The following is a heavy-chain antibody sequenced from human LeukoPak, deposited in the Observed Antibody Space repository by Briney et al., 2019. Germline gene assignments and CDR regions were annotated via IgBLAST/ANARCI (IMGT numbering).Heavy chain of an antibody. Sequence: GGSLRLSCAASGFTFSSYWISWVRQAPGKGLEWVANIKQDGSEKYYVDSVKGRFTISRDNAKNSLYLQMNSLRAEDTAVYFCARIHEYGSDTYYYYGMDVWGKGTTVTVSS. CDR1: GFTFSSYW. CDR2: IKQDGSEK. CDR3: ARIHEYGSDTYYYYGMDV. V-gene: IGHV3-7*03. D-gene: IGHD3-10*01. J-gene: IGHJ6*04.